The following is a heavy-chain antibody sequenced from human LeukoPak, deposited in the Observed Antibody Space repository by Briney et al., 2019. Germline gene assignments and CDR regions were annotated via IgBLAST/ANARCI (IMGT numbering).Heavy chain of an antibody. CDR1: GGSISSHY. Sequence: SETLSLACTVSGGSISSHYWSWIRQPPGKGLEWIGYIYYSGSTNYNPSLKSRVTISVDTSKNQFSLKLSSVTAADTAVYYCARATTAGWFDPWGQGTLVTVSS. CDR2: IYYSGST. V-gene: IGHV4-59*11. D-gene: IGHD4-11*01. J-gene: IGHJ5*02. CDR3: ARATTAGWFDP.